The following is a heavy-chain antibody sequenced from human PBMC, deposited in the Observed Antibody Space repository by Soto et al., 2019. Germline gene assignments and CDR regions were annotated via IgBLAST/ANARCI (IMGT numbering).Heavy chain of an antibody. Sequence: QVQLVQSGAEVKKPGASVKVSCKPSGYTFISYGITWVRQAPGQGLEWMGWVNIYEGTTNYAQKFQGRVTMTTDTSTSTVYLELRSLRSDDTAIYYCARERGGYRYGDYWGQGTLVTVSS. CDR2: VNIYEGTT. CDR3: ARERGGYRYGDY. CDR1: GYTFISYG. V-gene: IGHV1-18*01. J-gene: IGHJ4*02. D-gene: IGHD5-18*01.